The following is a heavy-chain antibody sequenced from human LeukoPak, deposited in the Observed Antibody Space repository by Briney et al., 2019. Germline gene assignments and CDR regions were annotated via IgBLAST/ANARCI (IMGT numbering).Heavy chain of an antibody. CDR2: IYSGGST. CDR3: ASDSAGYYSDAFDI. J-gene: IGHJ3*02. D-gene: IGHD3-10*01. V-gene: IGHV3-66*01. CDR1: GFTVSSNY. Sequence: GGSLRLSCAASGFTVSSNYMSWVRQAPGKGLEWVSVIYSGGSTYYADSVKGRFTISRDNSKNTLYLQMNSLRAEDTAVYYCASDSAGYYSDAFDIWGQGTMVTVSS.